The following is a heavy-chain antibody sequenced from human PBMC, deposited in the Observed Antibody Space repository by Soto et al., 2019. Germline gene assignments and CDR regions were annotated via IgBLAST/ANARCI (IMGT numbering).Heavy chain of an antibody. Sequence: EVQLLESGGGLVQPGGSLRLSCAASGFTFSSYAMSWVRQAPGKGLEWVSAISGSDNSTYYADSVKGRFTIARDNSKNTRYRQMSSLRADDTAVYYVAPMGVWGQGTTVTVSS. CDR1: GFTFSSYA. CDR2: ISGSDNST. J-gene: IGHJ6*02. V-gene: IGHV3-23*01. CDR3: APMGV.